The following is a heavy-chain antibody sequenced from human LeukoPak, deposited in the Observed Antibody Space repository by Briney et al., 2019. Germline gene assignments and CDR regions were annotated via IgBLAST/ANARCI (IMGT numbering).Heavy chain of an antibody. J-gene: IGHJ4*02. CDR3: ARDVGDGYNYLSH. CDR2: IIPILGIA. V-gene: IGHV1-69*04. D-gene: IGHD5-24*01. CDR1: GGTFSSYA. Sequence: SVKVSCKASGGTFSSYAISWVRQAPGQGLEWMGRIIPILGIANYAQKFQGRVTITADKSTSTAYMELSSLRSEDTAVYYCARDVGDGYNYLSHWGQGTLVTVSS.